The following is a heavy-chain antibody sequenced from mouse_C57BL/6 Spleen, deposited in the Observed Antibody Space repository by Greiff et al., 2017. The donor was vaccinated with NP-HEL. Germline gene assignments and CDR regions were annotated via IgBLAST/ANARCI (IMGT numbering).Heavy chain of an antibody. CDR1: GYTFTDYE. Sequence: QVQLQQSGAELVRPGASVTLSCKASGYTFTDYEMHWVKQTPVHGLEWIGAIDPETGGTAYNQKFKGKAILTADKSSSTAYMELRSLTSEDSAVYYCTRSEGGQLRLPYYFDYWGQGNTLTVSS. J-gene: IGHJ2*01. V-gene: IGHV1-15*01. CDR2: IDPETGGT. CDR3: TRSEGGQLRLPYYFDY. D-gene: IGHD3-2*02.